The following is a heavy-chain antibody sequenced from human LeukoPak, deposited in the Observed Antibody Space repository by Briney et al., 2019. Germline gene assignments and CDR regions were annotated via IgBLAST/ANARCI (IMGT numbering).Heavy chain of an antibody. Sequence: SETLSLTCAVYGGSFSGYYWSWIRQPPGKGLGWIGEINHSGSTNYNPSLKSRVTISVDTSKNQFSLKLSSVTAADTAVYYCARERVVPAAILSRIFDYWGQGTLVTVSS. D-gene: IGHD2-2*01. CDR2: INHSGST. V-gene: IGHV4-34*01. CDR1: GGSFSGYY. J-gene: IGHJ4*02. CDR3: ARERVVPAAILSRIFDY.